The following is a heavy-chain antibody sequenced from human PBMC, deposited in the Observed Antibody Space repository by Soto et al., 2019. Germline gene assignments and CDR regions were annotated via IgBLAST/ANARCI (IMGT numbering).Heavy chain of an antibody. CDR2: IYWDDDK. J-gene: IGHJ4*02. V-gene: IGHV2-5*02. Sequence: QITLKESGPTVVKPTETVTMTCTFSGFSLTTSVVGVGWVRQSPGKAPEWLALIYWDDDKRYSTSLKSRLTITKDTSKNQVVLTMANVDPADTATYYCAHRVLRTVFGLATTTAIYFDFWGQGTPVVVSS. CDR1: GFSLTTSVVG. CDR3: AHRVLRTVFGLATTTAIYFDF. D-gene: IGHD3-3*01.